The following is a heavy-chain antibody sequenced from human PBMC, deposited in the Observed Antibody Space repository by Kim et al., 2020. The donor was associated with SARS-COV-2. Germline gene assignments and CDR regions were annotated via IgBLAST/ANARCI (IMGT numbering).Heavy chain of an antibody. J-gene: IGHJ6*01. CDR3: ARDGSWSVVYGMEV. Sequence: GGSLRLSCAASGFTFSSYGMHWVRQAPGKGLEWVSVIWYDGSNTYYADSVKGRFTISRDNSKNTLYLQMNSLRAEDTAVYYCARDGSWSVVYGMEVWAQGTAVTVS. CDR2: IWYDGSNT. CDR1: GFTFSSYG. D-gene: IGHD3-3*01. V-gene: IGHV3-33*01.